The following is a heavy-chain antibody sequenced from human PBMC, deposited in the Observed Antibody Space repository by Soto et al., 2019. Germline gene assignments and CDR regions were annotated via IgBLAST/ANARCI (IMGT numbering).Heavy chain of an antibody. D-gene: IGHD1-1*01. V-gene: IGHV1-69*12. CDR2: IMPVFPTP. CDR3: ARDKDRLQLGGNYYYILDV. Sequence: QVQLVQSGAEVKKPGSSVKVSCKASGGTFSTSAISWVRQAPGQGLEWVGGIMPVFPTPDYAQSFQGRVTITADESTSTAYLELTRLRADDTPAYYCARDKDRLQLGGNYYYILDVWGQGTAITVSS. CDR1: GGTFSTSA. J-gene: IGHJ6*02.